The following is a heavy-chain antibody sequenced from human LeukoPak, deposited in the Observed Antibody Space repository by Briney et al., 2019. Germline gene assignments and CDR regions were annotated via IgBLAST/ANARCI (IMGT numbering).Heavy chain of an antibody. Sequence: ASVKVSCKASGYTFTSYDINWVRQATGQGLEWMGWMNPNSGSTSYAQKFQGRVTITRNTPISTAYMELSGLRSEDTAVYYCARGRSTGYPYYFEYWGQGPLVSVSP. CDR1: GYTFTSYD. J-gene: IGHJ4*02. V-gene: IGHV1-8*03. D-gene: IGHD5-12*01. CDR2: MNPNSGST. CDR3: ARGRSTGYPYYFEY.